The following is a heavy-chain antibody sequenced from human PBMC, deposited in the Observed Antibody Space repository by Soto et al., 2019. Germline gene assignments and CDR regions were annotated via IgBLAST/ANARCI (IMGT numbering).Heavy chain of an antibody. J-gene: IGHJ5*02. Sequence: ASVKLCWKARGYTFNRYTMNWVRQDHGQRLEWMGWINPDNGNTKSSQKFQDRVIITRDTSASTAYMDLSSLRSEDTAVYYCARGIATGQLDPWGQGTLVTVSS. CDR3: ARGIATGQLDP. D-gene: IGHD2-15*01. CDR1: GYTFNRYT. V-gene: IGHV1-3*01. CDR2: INPDNGNT.